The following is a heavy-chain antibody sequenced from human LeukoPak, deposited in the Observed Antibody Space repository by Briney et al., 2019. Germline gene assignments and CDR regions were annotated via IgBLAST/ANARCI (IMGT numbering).Heavy chain of an antibody. CDR3: ARDMEATIRLSAFDI. CDR1: GGSISSSNW. D-gene: IGHD5-12*01. Sequence: SETLSLTCAVSGGSISSSNWWSWVRQPPGKGLEWIGEIYHSGSTNYNPSLKSRVTISVDKSKNQFSLKLSSVTAADTAVYYCARDMEATIRLSAFDIWGQGTMVTVSS. V-gene: IGHV4-4*02. CDR2: IYHSGST. J-gene: IGHJ3*02.